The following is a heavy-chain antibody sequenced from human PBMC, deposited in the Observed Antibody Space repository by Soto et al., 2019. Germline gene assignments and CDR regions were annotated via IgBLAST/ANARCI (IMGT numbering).Heavy chain of an antibody. Sequence: GASVKVSCKASGYTFTSYDINWVRQATGQGLEWMGWMNPNSGNTGYAQKFQGRVTMTRNTSISTAYMELSSLRSEDTALYYCAKDGGPWLSTSGRNSYYYYYYMDVWGKGTTVTVSS. CDR1: GYTFTSYD. CDR2: MNPNSGNT. J-gene: IGHJ6*03. D-gene: IGHD3-9*01. CDR3: AKDGGPWLSTSGRNSYYYYYYMDV. V-gene: IGHV1-8*01.